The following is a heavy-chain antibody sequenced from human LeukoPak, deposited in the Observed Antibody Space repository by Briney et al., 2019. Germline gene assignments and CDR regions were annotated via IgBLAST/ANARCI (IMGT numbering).Heavy chain of an antibody. CDR2: ISYDGNHE. CDR3: AEDLDY. D-gene: IGHD2-15*01. J-gene: IGHJ4*02. V-gene: IGHV3-30-3*01. Sequence: GGSLRLSCVASGFDFNTSAIHWVRQAPGKGLEWVAIISYDGNHEHHADFAQGRFTVSRDNSKNTVYLLLSSLRGEDTAIYYCAEDLDYWGQGTLVTVSS. CDR1: GFDFNTSA.